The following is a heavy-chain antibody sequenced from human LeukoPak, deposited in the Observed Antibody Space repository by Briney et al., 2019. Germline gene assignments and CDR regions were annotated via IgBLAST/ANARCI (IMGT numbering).Heavy chain of an antibody. Sequence: PSGTLSLTCAVYGGSFSGYYWSWIRQPPGKGLEWIGEINHSGSTNYNPSLKSRVTISVDTSKNQFSLKLSSVTAADTAVYYCARAPKSFTFGGVIARTYYFDYWGQGTLVTVSS. V-gene: IGHV4-34*01. J-gene: IGHJ4*02. CDR2: INHSGST. D-gene: IGHD3-16*02. CDR3: ARAPKSFTFGGVIARTYYFDY. CDR1: GGSFSGYY.